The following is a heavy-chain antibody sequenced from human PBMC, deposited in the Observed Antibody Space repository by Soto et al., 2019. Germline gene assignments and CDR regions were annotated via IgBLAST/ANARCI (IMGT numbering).Heavy chain of an antibody. CDR3: ARSPTRTNYADCFDP. Sequence: EVQMVESGGGLVQPGGSLRPSCEAPGFIVSSSNMSWVRQAPGKGLEWVEVIYSAGSTYYADSVKGRFTIYRDSSKNTLYLQMDSLRVEDTAVYYCARSPTRTNYADCFDPWGQGTLVTVSS. CDR2: IYSAGST. V-gene: IGHV3-66*01. CDR1: GFIVSSSN. J-gene: IGHJ5*02. D-gene: IGHD4-4*01.